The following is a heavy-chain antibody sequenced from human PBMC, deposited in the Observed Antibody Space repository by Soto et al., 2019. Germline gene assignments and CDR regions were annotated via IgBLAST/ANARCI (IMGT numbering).Heavy chain of an antibody. Sequence: QVPLQQWGAGLLKPSETLSLTCAVYGGSSSGYYWSWIRQPPGKGLEWIGEINHSGSTNYNPSLKSRVTSSVDTSKNQFSLKLSSVTAADTAVYYCAVGGVWFGELPTYDYWGQGTLVTVSS. V-gene: IGHV4-34*01. CDR3: AVGGVWFGELPTYDY. CDR1: GGSSSGYY. D-gene: IGHD3-10*01. J-gene: IGHJ4*02. CDR2: INHSGST.